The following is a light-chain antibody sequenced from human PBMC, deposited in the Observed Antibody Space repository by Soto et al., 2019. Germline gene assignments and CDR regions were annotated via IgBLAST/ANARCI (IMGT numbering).Light chain of an antibody. V-gene: IGLV1-40*01. CDR3: CSYAGRYTRV. CDR2: GNS. J-gene: IGLJ3*02. CDR1: SSNIGAGYD. Sequence: QSVVTQPPSVSGAPGQRVTISCTGSSSNIGAGYDVHWYQQLPGTAPKLLIYGNSNRPSGVPDRFSGSKSGTSASLAITGLQAEDEADYYCCSYAGRYTRVFGGGTKLTVL.